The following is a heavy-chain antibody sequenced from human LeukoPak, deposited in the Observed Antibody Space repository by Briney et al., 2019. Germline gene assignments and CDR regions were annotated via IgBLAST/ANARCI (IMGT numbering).Heavy chain of an antibody. CDR2: ISSSGSTI. CDR1: GFTFSSYE. V-gene: IGHV3-48*03. J-gene: IGHJ5*02. CDR3: AREALNEYYYDSSGYYDP. D-gene: IGHD3-22*01. Sequence: PGGSLRLSCAASGFTFSSYEMNWVRQAPGKALEWVSYISSSGSTIYYADSVKGRFTISRDNAKNSLYLQMNSLRAEDTAVYYCAREALNEYYYDSSGYYDPWGQGTLVTVSS.